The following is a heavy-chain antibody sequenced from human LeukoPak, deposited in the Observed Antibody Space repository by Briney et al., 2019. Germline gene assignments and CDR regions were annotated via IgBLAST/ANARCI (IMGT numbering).Heavy chain of an antibody. CDR2: IYTRGST. Sequence: PSETLSLTCTVSGGSINNYYWSWIRQPAGKGLEWIGRIYTRGSTNYNPSLKSRVTMSVDTSKNQFSMKLSSVTAADTAVYYCARGRYCSADICSGGDAFDIWGQGTMVSVSS. J-gene: IGHJ3*02. V-gene: IGHV4-4*07. CDR1: GGSINNYY. D-gene: IGHD2-15*01. CDR3: ARGRYCSADICSGGDAFDI.